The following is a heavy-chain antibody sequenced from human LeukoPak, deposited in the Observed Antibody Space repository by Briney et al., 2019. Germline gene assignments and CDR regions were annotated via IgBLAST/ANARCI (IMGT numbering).Heavy chain of an antibody. CDR2: ISSSGSII. Sequence: PGRSLRLSCAASGFTFSDYYMSWIRQAPGKGLEWVSYISSSGSIIHYADSVKGRFTISRDNAKNSLYLQMNSLRAEDTAVYYCAKISSSWYISDYWGQGTLVTVSS. J-gene: IGHJ4*02. CDR3: AKISSSWYISDY. V-gene: IGHV3-11*04. CDR1: GFTFSDYY. D-gene: IGHD6-13*01.